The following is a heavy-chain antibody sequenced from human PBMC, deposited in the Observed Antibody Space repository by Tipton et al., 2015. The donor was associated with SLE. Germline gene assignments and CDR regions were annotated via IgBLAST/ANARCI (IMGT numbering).Heavy chain of an antibody. CDR3: ARALRGGSGRGWFAP. D-gene: IGHD6-19*01. J-gene: IGHJ5*02. CDR1: GGSISSSSYY. V-gene: IGHV4-39*01. CDR2: IYYSGST. Sequence: TLSLTCTVSGGSISSSSYYWGWIRQPPGKGLEWIGSIYYSGSTYYNPSLKSRVTIPVDPPKNQFSLKLSSVTAADTAVYYCARALRGGSGRGWFAPWGQGTLVTVSS.